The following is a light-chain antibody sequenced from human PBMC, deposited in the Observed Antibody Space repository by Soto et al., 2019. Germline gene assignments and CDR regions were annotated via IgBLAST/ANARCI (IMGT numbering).Light chain of an antibody. CDR1: QNLGDGR. J-gene: IGKJ5*01. V-gene: IGKV3-20*01. Sequence: VLTQSPCTLSLSPGERATLSCRANQNLGDGRLAWYQQKPGQPPTLLIYDASTRATGIPDRFSGSGSGTDFTLTISRLEPEDFAVYYCQEHASIFGQGTRLEIK. CDR3: QEHASI. CDR2: DAS.